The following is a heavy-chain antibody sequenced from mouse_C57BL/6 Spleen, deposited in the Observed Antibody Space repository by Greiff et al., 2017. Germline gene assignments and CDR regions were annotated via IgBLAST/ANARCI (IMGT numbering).Heavy chain of an antibody. V-gene: IGHV10-1*01. J-gene: IGHJ1*03. CDR3: VRHEDYDGYFDV. Sequence: EVKLVESGGGLVQPKGSLKLSCAASGFSFNTYAMNWVRQAPGKGLEWVARIRSKSNNYATYYADSVKDRFTISRDDSESMLYLQMNNLKTEDTAMYYCVRHEDYDGYFDVWGTGTTVTVSS. CDR1: GFSFNTYA. D-gene: IGHD2-4*01. CDR2: IRSKSNNYAT.